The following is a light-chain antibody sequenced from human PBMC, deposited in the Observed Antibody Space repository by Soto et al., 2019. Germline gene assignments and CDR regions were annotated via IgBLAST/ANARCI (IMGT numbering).Light chain of an antibody. Sequence: PMTQSPTPLSESLGARFTTTCVAIQTISSSLAWYQHKSGKAPKLLIFDASTLQTGVPSRFRGSGSGTEFTLTISSLQPDDFAPYYCQQYNSYPIAFGQGTRVDIK. V-gene: IGKV1-5*01. J-gene: IGKJ5*01. CDR1: QTISSS. CDR2: DAS. CDR3: QQYNSYPIA.